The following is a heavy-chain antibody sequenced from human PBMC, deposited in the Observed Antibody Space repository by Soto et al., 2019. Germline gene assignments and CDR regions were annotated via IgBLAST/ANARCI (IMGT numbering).Heavy chain of an antibody. CDR3: AKMGFRSRTGTYDYTMDV. CDR2: MTGSGSSS. V-gene: IGHV3-23*01. J-gene: IGHJ6*02. CDR1: GFTFSTYA. D-gene: IGHD5-12*01. Sequence: PGGSLRLSCAASGFTFSTYAMSWVRQAPGKGPERVSVMTGSGSSSYYADSVKGRFTISRDNSKKTLYLQMKSLRAEDTAVYYCAKMGFRSRTGTYDYTMDVWGQGTTVTVYS.